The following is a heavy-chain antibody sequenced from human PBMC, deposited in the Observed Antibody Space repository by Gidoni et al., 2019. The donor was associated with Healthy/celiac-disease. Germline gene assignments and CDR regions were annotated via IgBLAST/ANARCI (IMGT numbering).Heavy chain of an antibody. J-gene: IGHJ4*02. D-gene: IGHD4-17*01. Sequence: QVQLVESGGGVVQPGRSLRLSCSASASTFSSYAMHWVRQAPGKGLEWVAVISHDGSNKYYADSVKGRFTISRDNSKNTLYLQMNSLRAEDTAVYYCASDYGEPFDYWGQGTLVTVSS. V-gene: IGHV3-30-3*01. CDR3: ASDYGEPFDY. CDR1: ASTFSSYA. CDR2: ISHDGSNK.